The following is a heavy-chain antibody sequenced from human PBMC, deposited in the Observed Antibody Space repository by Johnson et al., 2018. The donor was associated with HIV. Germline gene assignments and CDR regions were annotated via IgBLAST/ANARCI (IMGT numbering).Heavy chain of an antibody. CDR3: GRDYDYDNSDQSGIDVFDV. CDR1: GFTFSSYA. D-gene: IGHD3-22*01. Sequence: VQLVESGGGVVQPGRSLRLSCAASGFTFSSYAMHWVRQAPGKGLEWVTIISYDGINNYYADSVKGRFTISRDNSENTAYLQMNGLTVEDTAMYYCGRDYDYDNSDQSGIDVFDVWGQGTKVTVSS. V-gene: IGHV3-30-3*01. J-gene: IGHJ3*01. CDR2: ISYDGINN.